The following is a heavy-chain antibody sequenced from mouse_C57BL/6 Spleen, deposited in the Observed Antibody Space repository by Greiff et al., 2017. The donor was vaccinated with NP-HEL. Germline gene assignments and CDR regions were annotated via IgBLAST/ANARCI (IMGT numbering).Heavy chain of an antibody. CDR3: ARSVLRRYFDV. D-gene: IGHD1-1*01. CDR2: IDPSDSET. Sequence: QVQLQQPGAELVRPGSSVKLSCKASGYTFTSYWMHWVKQRPIQGLEWIGNIDPSDSETHYNQKFKDKATLTVDKSSSTAYMPLSSLTSEDSAVYSCARSVLRRYFDVWGTGTTVTVSS. V-gene: IGHV1-52*01. CDR1: GYTFTSYW. J-gene: IGHJ1*03.